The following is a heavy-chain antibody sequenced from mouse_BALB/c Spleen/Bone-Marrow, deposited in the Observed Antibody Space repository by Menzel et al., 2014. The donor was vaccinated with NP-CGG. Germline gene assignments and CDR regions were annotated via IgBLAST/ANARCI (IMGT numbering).Heavy chain of an antibody. Sequence: VQLQQSGAELAKPGASVKMSCKASGYTFTSYWMHWVKQRPGRGLEWIGYINPSTGYTEYNQKFKDKATLTADKSSSTAYMQLSSLTSEDSAVYYCARSRTGTYFDYWGQGTTLTVSS. CDR2: INPSTGYT. CDR1: GYTFTSYW. V-gene: IGHV1-7*01. D-gene: IGHD4-1*01. CDR3: ARSRTGTYFDY. J-gene: IGHJ2*01.